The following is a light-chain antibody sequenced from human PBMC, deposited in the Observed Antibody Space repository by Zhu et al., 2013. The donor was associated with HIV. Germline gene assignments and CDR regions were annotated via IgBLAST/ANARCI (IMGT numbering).Light chain of an antibody. Sequence: EIVLTQSPVTLSLSPGERATLSCGASQSVSSSYLAWYQQRPGLAPRLLIYDASTRATGIPDRFSGSGSGTDFTLTISSLQSADFAVYYCQQYKNWWTFGQGTKVEIK. V-gene: IGKV3D-20*01. CDR1: QSVSSSY. J-gene: IGKJ1*01. CDR3: QQYKNWWT. CDR2: DAS.